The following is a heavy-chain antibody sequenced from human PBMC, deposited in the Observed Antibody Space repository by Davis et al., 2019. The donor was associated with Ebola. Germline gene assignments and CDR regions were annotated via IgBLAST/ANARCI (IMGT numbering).Heavy chain of an antibody. J-gene: IGHJ3*01. CDR3: ARAPSRGAAFDL. D-gene: IGHD3-10*01. V-gene: IGHV4-59*01. CDR2: VYYSGST. Sequence: SETLSLTCAVYGGSFSDYYWSWIRQPPGKGLEWIAYVYYSGSTNYNPSLKSRLSISMDTSKNQISLKLSSVTAADAALYFCARAPSRGAAFDLWGQGTMVTVSS. CDR1: GGSFSDYY.